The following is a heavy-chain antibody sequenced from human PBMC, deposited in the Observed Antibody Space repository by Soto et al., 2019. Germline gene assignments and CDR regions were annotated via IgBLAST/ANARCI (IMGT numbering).Heavy chain of an antibody. J-gene: IGHJ5*02. Sequence: SETLSLTCTVSGGSVSSGNYYWSWIRQPPGKGLEWIGYFYYTGSINYNPSLKSRVTISVDTSKNQFSLKLSSVTAADTAVYYCATQEVGGSYVYTFDPWGQGTLVTVSS. D-gene: IGHD1-26*01. CDR2: FYYTGSI. CDR3: ATQEVGGSYVYTFDP. V-gene: IGHV4-61*01. CDR1: GGSVSSGNYY.